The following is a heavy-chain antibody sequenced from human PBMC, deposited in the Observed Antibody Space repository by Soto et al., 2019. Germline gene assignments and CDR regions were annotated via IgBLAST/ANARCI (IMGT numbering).Heavy chain of an antibody. CDR3: AKDQKWELPHYLDY. Sequence: EVQLLESGGGLVQPGGSLRLSCAASGFTFSTYAMSWVRQAPGKGLEWVSGVSGRGGSTYYADSVKGRFTISRDNSKNTLYLQMNSLRAEDTAVYYCAKDQKWELPHYLDYWGQGILVTVSS. V-gene: IGHV3-23*01. J-gene: IGHJ4*02. CDR1: GFTFSTYA. CDR2: VSGRGGST. D-gene: IGHD1-26*01.